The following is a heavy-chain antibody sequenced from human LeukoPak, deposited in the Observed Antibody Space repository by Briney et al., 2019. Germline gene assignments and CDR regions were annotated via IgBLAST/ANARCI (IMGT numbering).Heavy chain of an antibody. CDR3: ARGAEHCSSTSCYCLGHFDY. D-gene: IGHD2-2*01. CDR2: ISAYNGNT. CDR1: GYTFTSYG. Sequence: GASVKVSCKASGYTFTSYGISWVRQAPGQGLEWMGWISAYNGNTNYAQKLQGRVTMTTDTSTSTAYMEMRSLRSDDTAVYYCARGAEHCSSTSCYCLGHFDYWGQGTLVTVSS. J-gene: IGHJ4*02. V-gene: IGHV1-18*01.